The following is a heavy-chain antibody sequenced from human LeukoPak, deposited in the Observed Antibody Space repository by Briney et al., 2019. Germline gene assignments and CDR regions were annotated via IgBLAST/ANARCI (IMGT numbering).Heavy chain of an antibody. CDR1: GGSISSYY. J-gene: IGHJ5*02. V-gene: IGHV4-59*01. Sequence: SETLSLTCTVSGGSISSYYWSWIRQPPGKGLEWIGYIYYSGSTNYNPSLKSRVTISVDTSKNQFSLKLSSVTAADTAVYYCAREGGSGWAPDPWGQGTLVTVSS. CDR3: AREGGSGWAPDP. CDR2: IYYSGST. D-gene: IGHD6-19*01.